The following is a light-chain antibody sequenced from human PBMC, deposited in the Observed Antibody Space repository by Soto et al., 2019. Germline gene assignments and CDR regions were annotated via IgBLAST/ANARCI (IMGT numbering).Light chain of an antibody. CDR1: SSDVGGYNY. CDR2: EVS. J-gene: IGLJ1*01. Sequence: QSVLTHPASVSGSPGQSITISCTGTSSDVGGYNYVSWYQQHPGKAPKLMIYEVSNRPSGVSNRFSGSKSGNTASLTISGLQAEDEADYYCSSYTSSSTYVFGTGTKSPS. V-gene: IGLV2-14*01. CDR3: SSYTSSSTYV.